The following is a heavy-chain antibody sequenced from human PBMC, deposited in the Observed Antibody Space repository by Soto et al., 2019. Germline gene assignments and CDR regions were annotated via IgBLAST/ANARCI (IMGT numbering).Heavy chain of an antibody. CDR2: IRSKAYGGTT. D-gene: IGHD3-10*01. J-gene: IGHJ4*02. V-gene: IGHV3-49*03. Sequence: GGSLRLSCTASGFTFGDYAMSWFRQAPGKGLEWVGFIRSKAYGGTTEYAASVKGRFTISRDDSKSIAYLQMNSLKTEDTAVYYCTRDYYGSGSPSRVWGQGTLVTVSS. CDR3: TRDYYGSGSPSRV. CDR1: GFTFGDYA.